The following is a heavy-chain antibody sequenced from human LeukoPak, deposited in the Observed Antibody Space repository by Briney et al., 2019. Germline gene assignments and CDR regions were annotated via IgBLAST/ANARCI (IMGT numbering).Heavy chain of an antibody. CDR1: GFTFSSYA. Sequence: GGSLRLSCAASGFTFSSYAMSWVRQAPGKGLEWVSAISGSGGSTYYADSVKGRFTISRDNSKNTLCLQMNSLRAEDTAVYYCAKAGGWDYDILTGYYISPHFDYWGQGTLVTVSS. CDR3: AKAGGWDYDILTGYYISPHFDY. J-gene: IGHJ4*02. D-gene: IGHD3-9*01. CDR2: ISGSGGST. V-gene: IGHV3-23*01.